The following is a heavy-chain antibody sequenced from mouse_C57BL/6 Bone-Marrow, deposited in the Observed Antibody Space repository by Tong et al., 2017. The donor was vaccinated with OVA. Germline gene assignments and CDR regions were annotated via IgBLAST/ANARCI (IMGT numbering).Heavy chain of an antibody. Sequence: EVQLQESGPELEKPGASVKISCKASGYSFTGYNMNWVKQSNGKSLEWIGNIDPYYGATSYNQKFKGKATFTVDTSSSTAYMQFNSLTSEDSAVYYCARRYYGSSLYAMDYWGQGTSVTVSS. V-gene: IGHV1-39*01. D-gene: IGHD1-1*01. CDR2: IDPYYGAT. CDR1: GYSFTGYN. CDR3: ARRYYGSSLYAMDY. J-gene: IGHJ4*01.